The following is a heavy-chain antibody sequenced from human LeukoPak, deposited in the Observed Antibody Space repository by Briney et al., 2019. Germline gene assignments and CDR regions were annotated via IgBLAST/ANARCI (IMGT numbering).Heavy chain of an antibody. CDR2: MNPNSCNT. D-gene: IGHD3-22*01. CDR1: GYTFTSYD. Sequence: ASVTVSCKASGYTFTSYDINWVRQATGQGLEWMGWMNPNSCNTVYAHKFQGRVTMTRDTSISTAYMELSSLRSEDTAVYYCARMSYYDSSGDSWFDPWGQGTLVTVSS. J-gene: IGHJ5*02. CDR3: ARMSYYDSSGDSWFDP. V-gene: IGHV1-8*01.